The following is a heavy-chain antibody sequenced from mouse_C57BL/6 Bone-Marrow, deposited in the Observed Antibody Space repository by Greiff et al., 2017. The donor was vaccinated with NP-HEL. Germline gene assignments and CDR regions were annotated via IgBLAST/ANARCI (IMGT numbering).Heavy chain of an antibody. CDR1: GFTFSNYW. D-gene: IGHD3-3*01. V-gene: IGHV6-3*01. Sequence: EVQLQQSGGGLVQPGGSMKLSCVASGFTFSNYWMNWVRQSPEKGLEWVAQIRLKSDNYATHYAESVKGRFTISRDDSKSSVYLQMNNLRAEDTGIYYCTGERGRGVAYWGQGTLVTVSA. CDR3: TGERGRGVAY. J-gene: IGHJ3*01. CDR2: IRLKSDNYAT.